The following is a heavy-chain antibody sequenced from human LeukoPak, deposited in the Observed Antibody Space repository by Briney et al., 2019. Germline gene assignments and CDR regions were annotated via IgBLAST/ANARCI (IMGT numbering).Heavy chain of an antibody. CDR2: IRYDGSNK. D-gene: IGHD1-26*01. Sequence: GGSLRLSCAASGFTFSSYGMHWVRQAPGKGLEWVAFIRYDGSNKYYADSVKGRFTISRDNSKNTLYLQMNSLRAEDTAVYYCARARIVGAMTFFDYWGQGTLVTVSS. CDR1: GFTFSSYG. V-gene: IGHV3-30*02. CDR3: ARARIVGAMTFFDY. J-gene: IGHJ4*02.